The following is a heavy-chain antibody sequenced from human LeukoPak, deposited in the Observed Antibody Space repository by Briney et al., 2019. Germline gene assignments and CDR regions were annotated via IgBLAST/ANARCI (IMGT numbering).Heavy chain of an antibody. Sequence: SETLSLTCAVSGGSISSSNWWSWVRQPPGEGLEGIGEIYHSGSTNYNPSLKSRVTISVDKSKNQFSLKLSSVPAADTAVYYCASREQWVVSLWALDIWGQGTMVTVSS. D-gene: IGHD6-19*01. J-gene: IGHJ3*02. CDR3: ASREQWVVSLWALDI. CDR1: GGSISSSNW. V-gene: IGHV4-4*02. CDR2: IYHSGST.